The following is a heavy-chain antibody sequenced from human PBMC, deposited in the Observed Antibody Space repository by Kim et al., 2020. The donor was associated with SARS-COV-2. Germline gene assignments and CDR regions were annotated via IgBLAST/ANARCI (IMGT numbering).Heavy chain of an antibody. Sequence: GGSLRLSCAASGFTFSTYEMNWVRQAPGKGLEWVSYVSGSGTTLHYADSVKGRFTISRDNAKNSIYLQMNSLRAEDTAVYYCVRDLYYSQPKGHAGPFDYWGQGTLVTVSS. V-gene: IGHV3-48*03. J-gene: IGHJ4*02. CDR3: VRDLYYSQPKGHAGPFDY. D-gene: IGHD3-10*01. CDR2: VSGSGTTL. CDR1: GFTFSTYE.